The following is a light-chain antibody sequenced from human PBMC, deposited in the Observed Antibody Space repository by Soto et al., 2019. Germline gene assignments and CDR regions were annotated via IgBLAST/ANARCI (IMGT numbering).Light chain of an antibody. V-gene: IGLV4-60*02. CDR1: SGHSSYI. CDR3: ETWDSNTRV. J-gene: IGLJ1*01. Sequence: QSVLTQSSSASASLGSSLKLTCTLSSGHSSYIIAWHQQQPGKAPRYLMKLEGSGSYNKGSGIPDRFSGSSSGADRYLTISNLQFEDEADYYCETWDSNTRVFGTGTKLTVL. CDR2: LEGSGSY.